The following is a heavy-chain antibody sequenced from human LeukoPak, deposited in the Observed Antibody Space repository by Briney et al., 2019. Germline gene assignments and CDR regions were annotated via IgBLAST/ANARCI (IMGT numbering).Heavy chain of an antibody. D-gene: IGHD3-22*01. CDR1: GYTFTSYY. Sequence: ASVKVSCKASGYTFTSYYMHWVRQAPGQGLEWMGIINPSGGSTSYAQKFQGRVTMTRDTSISTAYMELSRLRSDDTAVYYCARALGRITMIAAPLDFDYWGQGTLVTVSS. CDR3: ARALGRITMIAAPLDFDY. J-gene: IGHJ4*02. V-gene: IGHV1-46*01. CDR2: INPSGGST.